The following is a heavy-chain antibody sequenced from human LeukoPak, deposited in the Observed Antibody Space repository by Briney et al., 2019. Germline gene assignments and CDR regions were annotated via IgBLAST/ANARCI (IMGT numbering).Heavy chain of an antibody. CDR3: ARQSYCSGGSCSYYYYYYMDV. J-gene: IGHJ6*03. CDR1: GGSISSYY. Sequence: PETLSLTCTVSGGSISSYYWSWIRQPPGKGLEWIGYIYYSGSTNYNPSLKSRVTISVDTSKNQFSLKLSSVTAADTAVYYCARQSYCSGGSCSYYYYYYMDVWGKGTTVTISS. V-gene: IGHV4-59*08. D-gene: IGHD2-15*01. CDR2: IYYSGST.